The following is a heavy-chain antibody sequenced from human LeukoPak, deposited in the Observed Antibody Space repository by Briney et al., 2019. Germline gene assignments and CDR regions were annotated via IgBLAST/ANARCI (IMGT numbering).Heavy chain of an antibody. J-gene: IGHJ6*03. CDR1: GGSISGGGYS. Sequence: TSETLSLTCAVSGGSISGGGYSWSWIRQPPGMNLEWIGYIYDSGSTYYNPSLKSRVTISIDRSKNQFSLKVNSVTAADTAVYYCARTGVIVDDYYYMDVWGKGTTVTVSS. CDR3: ARTGVIVDDYYYMDV. V-gene: IGHV4-30-2*01. D-gene: IGHD2/OR15-2a*01. CDR2: IYDSGST.